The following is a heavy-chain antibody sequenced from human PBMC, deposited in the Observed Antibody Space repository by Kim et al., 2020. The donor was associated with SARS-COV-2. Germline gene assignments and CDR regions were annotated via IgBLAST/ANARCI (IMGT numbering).Heavy chain of an antibody. Sequence: VKGRFTISRDNSKNTLHLQMDSLRAEDTALYYCAKGVGYCTTTGCYIYFEYWGQGTLVTVSS. D-gene: IGHD2-2*02. J-gene: IGHJ4*02. CDR3: AKGVGYCTTTGCYIYFEY. V-gene: IGHV3-23*01.